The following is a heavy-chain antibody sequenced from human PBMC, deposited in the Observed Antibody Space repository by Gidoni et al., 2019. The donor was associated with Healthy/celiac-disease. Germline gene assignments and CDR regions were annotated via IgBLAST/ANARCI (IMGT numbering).Heavy chain of an antibody. Sequence: EVQLVESGGGLVKPGGSLRLSCAASGFTFSSYSMNWVRQAPGKGLEWVSSISSSSSYIYYADSVKGRSTISRDNAKNSLYLQMNSLRAEDTAVYYCASGFLSGSYSSGADYWGQGTLVTVSS. CDR3: ASGFLSGSYSSGADY. J-gene: IGHJ4*02. V-gene: IGHV3-21*01. D-gene: IGHD3-10*01. CDR1: GFTFSSYS. CDR2: ISSSSSYI.